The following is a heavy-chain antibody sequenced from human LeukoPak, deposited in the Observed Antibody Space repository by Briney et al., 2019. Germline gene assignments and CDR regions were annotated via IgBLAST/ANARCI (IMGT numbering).Heavy chain of an antibody. Sequence: GGSLRLSCSASGFTFNRFYLHWVRQAPGKGLEFVSHISSNGATTYYADSVKGRFTISRDNSKNTLYLQMSSLRADDTAVYYCVKDGSIAAPSNDFFDSWGQGALVTVSS. CDR3: VKDGSIAAPSNDFFDS. D-gene: IGHD6-13*01. CDR2: ISSNGATT. V-gene: IGHV3-64D*06. J-gene: IGHJ4*02. CDR1: GFTFNRFY.